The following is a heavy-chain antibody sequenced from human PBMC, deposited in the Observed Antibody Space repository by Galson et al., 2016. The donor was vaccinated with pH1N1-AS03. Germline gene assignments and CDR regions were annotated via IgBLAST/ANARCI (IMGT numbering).Heavy chain of an antibody. D-gene: IGHD3-3*01. CDR3: ARGVVVGLGFDI. J-gene: IGHJ3*02. Sequence: SLRLSCAASGFTFGGYWMHWVRQGPGKGLEWVSSISTGNSYIYYGDSMKGRFTISRDGSKNTLYLQMDSLRVEDTAVYYCARGVVVGLGFDIWGQGTMVTVSS. CDR2: ISTGNSYI. V-gene: IGHV3-21*01. CDR1: GFTFGGYW.